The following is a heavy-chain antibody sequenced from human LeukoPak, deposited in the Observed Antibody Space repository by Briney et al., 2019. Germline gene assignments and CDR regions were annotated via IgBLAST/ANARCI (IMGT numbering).Heavy chain of an antibody. CDR2: IYENGGTT. J-gene: IGHJ4*02. CDR3: AKDFRIGYSAHFDY. Sequence: GGSLRLSCVGSGFTFRSHAMSWVRQAPEKGLEFVSGIYENGGTTYYADSVKGRFSISRDNSENALYLQMDSLRGEDTAVYYCAKDFRIGYSAHFDYWGQGALVTVSS. D-gene: IGHD2-21*01. CDR1: GFTFRSHA. V-gene: IGHV3-23*01.